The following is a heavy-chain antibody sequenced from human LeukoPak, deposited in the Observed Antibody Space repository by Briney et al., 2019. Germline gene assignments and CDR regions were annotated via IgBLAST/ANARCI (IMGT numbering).Heavy chain of an antibody. Sequence: GGPQSLPCAASGFLYSGQSVKGLPQAPGKALECLAGISDGGDTYYADSVKVRFTISRDSSKNTLYLQMSSLRAEDTATYFCAKSSRGYYPVIDHWGQGTLVTVSS. J-gene: IGHJ5*02. CDR2: ISDGGDT. CDR3: AKSSRGYYPVIDH. D-gene: IGHD3-22*01. V-gene: IGHV3-23*01. CDR1: GFLYSGQS.